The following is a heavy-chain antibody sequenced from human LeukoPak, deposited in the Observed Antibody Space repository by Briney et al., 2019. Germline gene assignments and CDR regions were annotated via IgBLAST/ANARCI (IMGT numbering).Heavy chain of an antibody. V-gene: IGHV3-23*01. D-gene: IGHD2-15*01. Sequence: PGGSLRLSCAPSGFTFSSYAMSWVRQAPGKGLEWVSAISGSGGSTYYADSVKGRFTLSRDNSKNTLYLQMNSLRAEDTAVYYCAGRYCSGGTCYHFDYWGQGTLVTVSS. CDR3: AGRYCSGGTCYHFDY. J-gene: IGHJ4*02. CDR2: ISGSGGST. CDR1: GFTFSSYA.